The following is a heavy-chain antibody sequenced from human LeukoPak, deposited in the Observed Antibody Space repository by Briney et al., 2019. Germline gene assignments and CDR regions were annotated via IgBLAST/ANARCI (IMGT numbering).Heavy chain of an antibody. J-gene: IGHJ4*02. CDR2: VYTSGST. D-gene: IGHD6-19*01. CDR1: GGSISGYY. Sequence: SETLSLTCTVSGGSISGYYWSWIRQPAGQGLEWIGRVYTSGSTNYNPSLKSRVTMSVDTSKNQFSLKLTSVTAADTAVYYCARGPYSSGFYSFDSWGQGTLVTVSS. V-gene: IGHV4-4*07. CDR3: ARGPYSSGFYSFDS.